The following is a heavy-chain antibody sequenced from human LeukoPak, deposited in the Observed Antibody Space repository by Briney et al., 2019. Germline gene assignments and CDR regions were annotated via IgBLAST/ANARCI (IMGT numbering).Heavy chain of an antibody. CDR1: GFTFSSYA. CDR3: ARRDIVVVVSASDY. J-gene: IGHJ4*02. V-gene: IGHV3-23*01. D-gene: IGHD2-15*01. CDR2: ITASGDRT. Sequence: GGSLRLSCAASGFTFSSYAMSWDRQAPGKGLEWVSSITASGDRTFYGDSVRGRFTMSRDNSKNTVYLQMNSLRVDDTAVYYCARRDIVVVVSASDYWGQGTLVTVSS.